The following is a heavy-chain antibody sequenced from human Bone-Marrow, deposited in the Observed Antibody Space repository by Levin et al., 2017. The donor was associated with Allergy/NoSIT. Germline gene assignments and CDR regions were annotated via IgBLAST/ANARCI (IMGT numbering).Heavy chain of an antibody. CDR2: IDTGGDT. CDR3: VRGSARDGYNHGDAFDS. CDR1: GFSFSDYD. V-gene: IGHV3-13*04. D-gene: IGHD5-24*01. Sequence: GGSLRLSCAASGFSFSDYDMHWVRQGTGGRLEWVSTIDTGGDTYYLASVKGRFTVSRENAKNSFFLQMNSLRAGDTAVYHCVRGSARDGYNHGDAFDSWGQGTKVTVSS. J-gene: IGHJ3*02.